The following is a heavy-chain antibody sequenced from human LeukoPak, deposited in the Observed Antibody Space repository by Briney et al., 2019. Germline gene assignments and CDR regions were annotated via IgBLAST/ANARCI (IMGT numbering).Heavy chain of an antibody. J-gene: IGHJ6*02. CDR2: INHSGST. CDR1: GGSISSYY. Sequence: SETLSLTCTVSGGSISSYYWSWIRQPPGKGLEWIGEINHSGSTNYNPSLKSRVTISVDTSKNQFSLKLSSVTAADTAVYYCARGSDLRITIFGVVYGMDVWGQGTTVTVSS. CDR3: ARGSDLRITIFGVVYGMDV. V-gene: IGHV4-34*01. D-gene: IGHD3-3*01.